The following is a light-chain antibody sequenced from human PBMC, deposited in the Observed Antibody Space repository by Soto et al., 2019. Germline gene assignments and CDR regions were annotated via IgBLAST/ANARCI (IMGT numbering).Light chain of an antibody. CDR1: SSNIGSNT. CDR2: SNN. V-gene: IGLV1-44*01. CDR3: AAWDDSLNVLYV. J-gene: IGLJ1*01. Sequence: QSVLTQPASASGTRGQRVTISCSGSSSNIGSNTVNWYQPLPGTAPKLLVHSNNQRPSGVPDRFSGSQSGPSASLGISGLKSEDEADYYCAAWDDSLNVLYVFGAGTKSPS.